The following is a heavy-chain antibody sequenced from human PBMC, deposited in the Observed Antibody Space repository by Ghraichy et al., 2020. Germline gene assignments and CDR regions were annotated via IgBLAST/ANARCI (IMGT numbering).Heavy chain of an antibody. CDR2: IKQDGGEK. CDR3: AREKQPGGAAAGTGY. V-gene: IGHV3-7*01. CDR1: GFTVSSNY. J-gene: IGHJ4*02. Sequence: GVLRLSCAASGFTVSSNYMSWVRQAPGKGLEWVANIKQDGGEKYYVDSVNGRFTISRDNAKNSLYLQMNSLRAEDTAVYYCAREKQPGGAAAGTGYWGQGTLVTVSS. D-gene: IGHD6-13*01.